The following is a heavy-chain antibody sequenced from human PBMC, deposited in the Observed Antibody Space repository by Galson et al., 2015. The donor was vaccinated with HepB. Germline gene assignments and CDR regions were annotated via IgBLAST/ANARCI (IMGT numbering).Heavy chain of an antibody. V-gene: IGHV3-21*01. CDR2: ISSSSSYI. CDR1: GFTFSSYS. Sequence: SLRLSCAASGFTFSSYSMNWVRQAPGKGLEWVSSISSSSSYIYYADSVKGRFTISRDNAKNSLYLQMNSLRAEDTAVYYCARDLSLAYCGGDCSYWGQGTLVTVSS. CDR3: ARDLSLAYCGGDCSY. D-gene: IGHD2-21*02. J-gene: IGHJ4*02.